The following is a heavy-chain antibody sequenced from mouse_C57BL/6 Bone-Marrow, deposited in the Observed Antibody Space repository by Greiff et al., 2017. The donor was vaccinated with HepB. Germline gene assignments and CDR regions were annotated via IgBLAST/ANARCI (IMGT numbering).Heavy chain of an antibody. D-gene: IGHD1-1*01. Sequence: VQLQQPGAELVRPGSSVKLSCKASGYTFTSYWMDWVKQRPGQGLEWIGNIYPSDSETHYNQKFKDKATLTVDKSSSTAYMQLSSLTSEDSAVYYCARDYGFPYWYFDGWGTGTTVTVSS. CDR3: ARDYGFPYWYFDG. J-gene: IGHJ1*03. V-gene: IGHV1-61*01. CDR1: GYTFTSYW. CDR2: IYPSDSET.